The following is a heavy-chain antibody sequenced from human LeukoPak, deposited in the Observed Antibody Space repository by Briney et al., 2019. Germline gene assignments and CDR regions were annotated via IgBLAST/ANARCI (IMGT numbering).Heavy chain of an antibody. Sequence: ASVKVSCKASGYTFTGYYMHWVRQAPGQGLEWMGIINPSGGSTSYEQKFQGRVTMTRDMSTSTVYMELSSLRSEDTAVYYCAREGGDGVSYYYYMDVWGKGTTVTVSS. CDR1: GYTFTGYY. CDR2: INPSGGST. CDR3: AREGGDGVSYYYYMDV. J-gene: IGHJ6*03. V-gene: IGHV1-46*01. D-gene: IGHD2-8*01.